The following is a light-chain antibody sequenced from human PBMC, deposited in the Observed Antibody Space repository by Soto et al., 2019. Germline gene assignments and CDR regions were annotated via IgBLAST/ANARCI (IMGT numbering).Light chain of an antibody. CDR3: QQYYSTPLT. Sequence: EIVLTQSPGTLSLSPGERATLSCRASQSVRSSYLAWYQQEPGQAPRLLIYGASSRATGIPDRFSGSGSGTDFTLTISSLQAEDVAVYYCQQYYSTPLTFGGGTK. J-gene: IGKJ4*01. V-gene: IGKV3-20*01. CDR2: GAS. CDR1: QSVRSSY.